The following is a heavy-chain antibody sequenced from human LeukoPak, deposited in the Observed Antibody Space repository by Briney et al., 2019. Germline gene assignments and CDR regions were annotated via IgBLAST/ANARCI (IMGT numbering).Heavy chain of an antibody. J-gene: IGHJ5*02. D-gene: IGHD6-13*01. CDR2: IYHSGST. Sequence: GSLRLSCAASAFTFSSYAMSWARQPPGKGLEWLGEIYHSGSTNYNPSLKSRVTISVDTSKNQFSLKLSSVTAADTAVYYCARHPRIAAAGTSRFDPWGQGTLVTVSS. CDR1: AFTFSSYA. CDR3: ARHPRIAAAGTSRFDP. V-gene: IGHV4-34*01.